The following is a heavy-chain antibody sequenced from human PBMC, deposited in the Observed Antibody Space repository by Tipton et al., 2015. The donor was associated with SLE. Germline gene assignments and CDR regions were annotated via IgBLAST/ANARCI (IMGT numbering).Heavy chain of an antibody. CDR3: ARGMTNGDYADAFDI. CDR2: IYHSGST. J-gene: IGHJ3*02. CDR1: GGSISRGGYI. V-gene: IGHV4-30-2*01. D-gene: IGHD4-17*01. Sequence: TLSLTCTVSGGSISRGGYIWSWIRQPPGKGLEWIGYIYHSGSTHFNPSLKSRVTISMDKSKNQFSLKLSSVTAADTAVYYCARGMTNGDYADAFDIWGQGTMVTVSS.